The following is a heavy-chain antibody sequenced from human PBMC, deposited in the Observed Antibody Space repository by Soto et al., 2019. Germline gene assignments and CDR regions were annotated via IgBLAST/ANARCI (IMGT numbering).Heavy chain of an antibody. Sequence: QVQLVQSGAEVKKPGASVKVSCKASGYTFTSYDINWVRQATGQGLGWMGWMNPNSGNTGYAQKFQGRVTLTRNTSISTAYMELISLRSEDTAWYYWARELNTKGEDYWGQGTLVTVSS. V-gene: IGHV1-8*01. CDR2: MNPNSGNT. J-gene: IGHJ4*02. CDR1: GYTFTSYD. CDR3: ARELNTKGEDY. D-gene: IGHD2-8*01.